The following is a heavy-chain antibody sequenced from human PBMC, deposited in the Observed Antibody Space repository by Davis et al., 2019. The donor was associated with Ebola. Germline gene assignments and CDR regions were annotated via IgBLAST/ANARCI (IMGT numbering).Heavy chain of an antibody. J-gene: IGHJ6*02. Sequence: GESLKISCAASGFTFSSYEMNWVRQAPGKGLEWVSAISGSGGSTYYADSVKGRFTISRDNSKNTLYLQMNSLRAEDTAVYYCARQYSYGSRWYYYYGMDVWGQGTTVTVSS. CDR3: ARQYSYGSRWYYYYGMDV. D-gene: IGHD5-18*01. V-gene: IGHV3-23*01. CDR2: ISGSGGST. CDR1: GFTFSSYE.